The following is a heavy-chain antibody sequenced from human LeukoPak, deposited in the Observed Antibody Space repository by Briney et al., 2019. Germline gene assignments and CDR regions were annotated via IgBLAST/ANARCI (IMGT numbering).Heavy chain of an antibody. Sequence: GGSLRLSCATSGFTFSRYWMSWVRQAPGKGLEWVANIKQDGSEKNYVGSVRGRFTISRDNAKNSLYLQMNSLRAEDTAVYYCARALGVSTGPGYWGQGTLVTVSS. CDR1: GFTFSRYW. J-gene: IGHJ4*02. CDR2: IKQDGSEK. CDR3: ARALGVSTGPGY. V-gene: IGHV3-7*01. D-gene: IGHD3-10*01.